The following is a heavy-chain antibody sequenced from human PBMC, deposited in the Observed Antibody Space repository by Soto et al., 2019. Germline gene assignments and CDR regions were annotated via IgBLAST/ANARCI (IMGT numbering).Heavy chain of an antibody. CDR2: ISYDGSNK. D-gene: IGHD5-18*01. J-gene: IGHJ4*02. V-gene: IGHV3-30-3*01. CDR3: ARDRGYSYGYPYYFDY. CDR1: GFTFSSYA. Sequence: GGSLRLSCAASGFTFSSYAMHWVRQAPGKGLELVAVISYDGSNKYYADSVKGRFTISRDNSKNTLYLQMNSLRAEDTAVYYCARDRGYSYGYPYYFDYWGQGTLVTVSS.